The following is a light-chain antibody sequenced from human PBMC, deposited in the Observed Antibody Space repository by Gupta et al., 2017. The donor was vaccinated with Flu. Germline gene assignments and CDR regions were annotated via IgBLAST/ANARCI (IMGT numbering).Light chain of an antibody. CDR1: SSNIGVNS. CDR2: END. J-gene: IGLJ2*01. CDR3: GTWDDSLSAMV. V-gene: IGLV1-51*02. Sequence: QSVLTQPPSVSAAPGQKVTFSCSGSSSNIGVNSVSWYQQLPGAAPKLLIYENDRRPSEIPDRVTGSKSGTSATLGITGLQTGDEAHYYCGTWDDSLSAMVFGGGTKLAVL.